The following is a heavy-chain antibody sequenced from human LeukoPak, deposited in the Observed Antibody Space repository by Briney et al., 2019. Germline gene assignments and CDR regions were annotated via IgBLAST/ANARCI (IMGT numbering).Heavy chain of an antibody. V-gene: IGHV7-4-1*02. CDR2: INTNTGNP. J-gene: IGHJ3*02. CDR3: AREVLTVSEEGIVVVVAGRRGAFDI. CDR1: GYTFTSYG. Sequence: ASVKVSCKASGYTFTSYGISWVRQAPGQGLEWMGWINTNTGNPTYAQGFTGRFVFSLDTSVSTAYLQISSLKAEDTAVYYCAREVLTVSEEGIVVVVAGRRGAFDIWGQGTMVTVSS. D-gene: IGHD2-15*01.